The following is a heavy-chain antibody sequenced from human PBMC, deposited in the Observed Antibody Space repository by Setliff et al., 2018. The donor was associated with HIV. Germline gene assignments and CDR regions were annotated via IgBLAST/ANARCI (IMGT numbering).Heavy chain of an antibody. CDR2: IYHSGTT. Sequence: SETLSLTCTVSGYPISSGYYWGWIRQPPGKGLEWIGRIYHSGTTYYNPSLKSRVTISVDTARNQFSLELTSVTATDAAVYYCARDRRDDYYLTAYFDSLGQGTVVTVSS. CDR1: GYPISSGYY. D-gene: IGHD1-26*01. V-gene: IGHV4-38-2*02. CDR3: ARDRRDDYYLTAYFDS. J-gene: IGHJ4*02.